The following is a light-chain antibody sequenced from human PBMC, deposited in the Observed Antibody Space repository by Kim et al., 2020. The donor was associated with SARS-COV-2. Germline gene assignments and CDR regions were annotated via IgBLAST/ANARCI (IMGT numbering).Light chain of an antibody. CDR2: GNS. CDR1: SSNIGAGYD. CDR3: QSYDSSLSGWV. V-gene: IGLV1-40*01. Sequence: QRVTISCTGTSSNIGAGYDVPWYHQLPGTAPQLLIYGNSNRPSGVPVRFSGSKSGPSASLAITGLQSEDEADYYCQSYDSSLSGWVFGGGTQLTVL. J-gene: IGLJ3*02.